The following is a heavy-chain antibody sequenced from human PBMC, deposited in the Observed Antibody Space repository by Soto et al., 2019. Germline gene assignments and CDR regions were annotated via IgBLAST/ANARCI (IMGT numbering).Heavy chain of an antibody. V-gene: IGHV3-30-3*01. D-gene: IGHD2-15*01. J-gene: IGHJ6*02. CDR2: ISYDGSNK. CDR3: ARDLTLDCSGGSCYSHYYGMDV. CDR1: GFTFSSYA. Sequence: VGSLRLSCAASGFTFSSYAMHWVRQAPGKGLEWVAVISYDGSNKYYADSVKGRFTISRDNSKNTLYLQMNSLRAEDTAVYYCARDLTLDCSGGSCYSHYYGMDVWGQGTTVT.